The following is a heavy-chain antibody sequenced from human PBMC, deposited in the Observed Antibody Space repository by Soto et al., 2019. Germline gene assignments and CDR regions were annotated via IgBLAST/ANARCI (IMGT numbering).Heavy chain of an antibody. D-gene: IGHD3-3*02. V-gene: IGHV1-69*01. CDR1: GGTFSSYA. CDR3: ARSQGTSTRLEIDYYYYYGMDV. CDR2: IIPISDTT. Sequence: QVQLVQSGAEVKKPGSSVKVSCKASGGTFSSYAISWVRQAPGQGLEWMGGIIPISDTTNYAQKFQGRVTITADESTSTAYMELSSLRSEDTAAYSCARSQGTSTRLEIDYYYYYGMDVWGQGSRVTVTS. J-gene: IGHJ6*02.